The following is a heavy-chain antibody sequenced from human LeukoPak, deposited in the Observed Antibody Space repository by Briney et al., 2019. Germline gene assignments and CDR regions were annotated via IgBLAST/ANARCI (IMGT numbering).Heavy chain of an antibody. CDR1: GFTFDDYA. D-gene: IGHD3-22*01. CDR3: AKRGVVIRVILVGFHKEAYYFDS. Sequence: PGRSLRLSCAASGFTFDDYAMHWVRQAPGKGLEWVSGISWNSGSIGYADSVKGRFTISRDNPKNTLYLQMNSLRVEDTAVYFCAKRGVVIRVILVGFHKEAYYFDSWGQGALVTVSS. CDR2: ISWNSGSI. J-gene: IGHJ4*02. V-gene: IGHV3-9*01.